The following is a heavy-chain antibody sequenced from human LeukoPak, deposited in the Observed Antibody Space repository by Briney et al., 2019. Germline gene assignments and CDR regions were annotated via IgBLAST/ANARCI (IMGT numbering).Heavy chain of an antibody. J-gene: IGHJ4*02. V-gene: IGHV4-30-2*01. D-gene: IGHD5-18*01. Sequence: SQTLSLTCAVSGGSISSGGYSWSWIRQPPGKGLEWIGYIYHSGSTYYNPSLKSRVTISVDRSKNQFSLKLSSVTAADTAVYYCARGADMVTFDYWGQGTLVTVSS. CDR3: ARGADMVTFDY. CDR2: IYHSGST. CDR1: GGSISSGGYS.